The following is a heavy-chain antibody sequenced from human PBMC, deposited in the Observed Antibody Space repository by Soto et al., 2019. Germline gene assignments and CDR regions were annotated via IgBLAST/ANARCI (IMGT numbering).Heavy chain of an antibody. CDR1: GFTFSSYW. V-gene: IGHV3-7*01. Sequence: GGSLRLSCAASGFTFSSYWMSWVRQAPGKGLEWVANIKQDGSEKYYVDSVKGRFTISRDNAKNSLYLQMNSLRAEDTAVYYCARDDDYGDYRDYYYYYMDVWGKGTTVTVSS. J-gene: IGHJ6*03. CDR3: ARDDDYGDYRDYYYYYMDV. CDR2: IKQDGSEK. D-gene: IGHD4-17*01.